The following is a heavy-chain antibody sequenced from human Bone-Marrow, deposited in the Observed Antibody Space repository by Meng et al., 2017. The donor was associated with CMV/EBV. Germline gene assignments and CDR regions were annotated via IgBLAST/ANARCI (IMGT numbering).Heavy chain of an antibody. CDR1: GGTFSSYA. CDR3: ARYGIAAAGMGGDYYYGMDV. CDR2: IIPIFGTA. D-gene: IGHD6-13*01. V-gene: IGHV1-69*05. Sequence: SVKVCKASGGTFSSYAISWVRQAPGQGLEWMGGIIPIFGTANYAQKFQGRVTITTDESTSTAYMELSSLRSEDTAVYYCARYGIAAAGMGGDYYYGMDVWGQGTTVTVSS. J-gene: IGHJ6*02.